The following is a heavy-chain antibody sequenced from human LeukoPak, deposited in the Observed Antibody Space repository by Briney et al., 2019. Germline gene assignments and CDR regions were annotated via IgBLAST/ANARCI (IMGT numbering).Heavy chain of an antibody. V-gene: IGHV1-18*01. J-gene: IGHJ3*02. Sequence: EASVKVSCKASGYTFTSYGISWVRQAPGQGLEWMGWISAYNGNTNYAQKLQGRVTMTTDTSTSTAYMELRSLRSDDTAVYYCARDPSLRYFDWYPTFDIWGQGTMVTVSS. CDR1: GYTFTSYG. D-gene: IGHD3-9*01. CDR2: ISAYNGNT. CDR3: ARDPSLRYFDWYPTFDI.